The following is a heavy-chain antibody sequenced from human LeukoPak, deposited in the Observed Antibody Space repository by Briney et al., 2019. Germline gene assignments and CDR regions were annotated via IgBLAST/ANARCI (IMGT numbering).Heavy chain of an antibody. V-gene: IGHV3-33*01. J-gene: IGHJ4*02. CDR3: ARGFCRGCICYPQPTTWTFYFDS. Sequence: PGGSQTLVCAASGYTFSHYDMIWVRQAPGKGLEWVAVIWHDGSNKFYADSVKGRLTISRDNSKNTLYLQMNSLRPEDTAVYYLARGFCRGCICYPQPTTWTFYFDSWGQGTLVTVSS. CDR2: IWHDGSNK. CDR1: GYTFSHYD. D-gene: IGHD2-15*01.